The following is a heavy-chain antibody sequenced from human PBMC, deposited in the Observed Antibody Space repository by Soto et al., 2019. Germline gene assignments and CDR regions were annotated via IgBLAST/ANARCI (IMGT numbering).Heavy chain of an antibody. V-gene: IGHV4-30-2*05. Sequence: PSETLSLTCAVSGGSISSGGYSWSWNRQPPGKGLEWIGYIYHSGRTYYTPSLKSRATISLDTSRNQFFLNLNSVTAADTAVYYCARDVGSSHGPGHPHYFDYWGQGTLVTVSS. CDR2: IYHSGRT. J-gene: IGHJ4*02. CDR1: GGSISSGGYS. D-gene: IGHD2-2*01. CDR3: ARDVGSSHGPGHPHYFDY.